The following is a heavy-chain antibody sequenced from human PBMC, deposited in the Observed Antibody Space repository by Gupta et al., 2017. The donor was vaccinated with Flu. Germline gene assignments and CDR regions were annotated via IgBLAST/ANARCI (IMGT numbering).Heavy chain of an antibody. Sequence: VRQATGQGLEWMGWMNPNSGSTGYAQKFQGRVTMTRNTSISTAYMELSSLRSEDTAVYYCARGRSGSSWSDYWGQGTLVTVSS. J-gene: IGHJ4*02. CDR3: ARGRSGSSWSDY. V-gene: IGHV1-8*01. D-gene: IGHD6-13*01. CDR2: MNPNSGST.